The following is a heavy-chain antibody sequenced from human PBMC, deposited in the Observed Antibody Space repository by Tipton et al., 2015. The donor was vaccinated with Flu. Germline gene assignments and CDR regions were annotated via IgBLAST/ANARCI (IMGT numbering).Heavy chain of an antibody. D-gene: IGHD3-10*02. J-gene: IGHJ4*02. CDR3: ARLSYYDVDLKNFYFDY. CDR1: GGSISSSTYN. V-gene: IGHV4-39*01. Sequence: LRLSCTDSGGSISSSTYNWGWIRQPPGKGLEWIVSMYYSGRTYYNPSLKGRVTISVDTSKSQFSLMLRSVTAADTAVYYCARLSYYDVDLKNFYFDYWGQGALVTVSS. CDR2: MYYSGRT.